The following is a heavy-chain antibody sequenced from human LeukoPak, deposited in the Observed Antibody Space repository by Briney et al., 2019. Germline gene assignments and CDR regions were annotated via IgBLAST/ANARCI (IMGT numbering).Heavy chain of an antibody. V-gene: IGHV4-4*02. J-gene: IGHJ4*02. CDR1: GGSISSSNW. Sequence: SETLSLTCAVSGGSISSSNWWSWVRPPPGKGLEWIGEIYHSGSTNYNPSLKSRVTISVDKSKNQFSLKLRSVTAADTAVYYCARLGDSSGYYAFDYWGQGTLVTVSS. CDR2: IYHSGST. D-gene: IGHD3-22*01. CDR3: ARLGDSSGYYAFDY.